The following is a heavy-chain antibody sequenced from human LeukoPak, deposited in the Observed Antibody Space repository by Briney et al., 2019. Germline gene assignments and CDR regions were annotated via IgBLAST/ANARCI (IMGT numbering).Heavy chain of an antibody. CDR1: GGSVSDYY. D-gene: IGHD7-27*01. CDR2: ICHTGST. J-gene: IGHJ4*02. V-gene: IGHV4-59*02. Sequence: PSETLSLTCTISGGSVSDYYWSWIRQSPGKGLEWIGYICHTGSTSYSPSLKSRVTISADTSQNQFSLKLSSVTAADTAVYYCASRKLGNDYWGQGTLVTVSS. CDR3: ASRKLGNDY.